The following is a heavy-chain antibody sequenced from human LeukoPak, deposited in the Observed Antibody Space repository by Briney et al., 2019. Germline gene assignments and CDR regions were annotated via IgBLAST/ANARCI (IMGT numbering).Heavy chain of an antibody. D-gene: IGHD2-15*01. V-gene: IGHV3-30-3*01. CDR3: ARDLSGGYSFDY. CDR1: GLTFSNYG. Sequence: GGSLRLSCAASGLTFSNYGMHWVRQAPGKGLEWVAVISYDGSKKDYADSVKGRFTISRDKSKNTLYLQMNSLRAEDAAVYYCARDLSGGYSFDYWGQGTLVTVSS. CDR2: ISYDGSKK. J-gene: IGHJ4*02.